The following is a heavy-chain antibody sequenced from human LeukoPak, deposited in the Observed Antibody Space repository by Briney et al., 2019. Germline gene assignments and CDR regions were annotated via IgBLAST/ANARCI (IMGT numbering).Heavy chain of an antibody. CDR3: AREATIPGAFDI. Sequence: SETLSLTCTVSGGSISSYYWSWIRQPPGKGLEWIGYIYYSGSTNYNPSLKSRVTISVDTSKNQFSLKLSSVTAADTAVYYCAREATIPGAFDIWGQGTMVTVFS. CDR2: IYYSGST. CDR1: GGSISSYY. J-gene: IGHJ3*02. V-gene: IGHV4-59*01. D-gene: IGHD3-3*01.